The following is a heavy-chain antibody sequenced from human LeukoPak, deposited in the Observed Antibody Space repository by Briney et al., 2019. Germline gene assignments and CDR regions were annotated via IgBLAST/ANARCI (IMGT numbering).Heavy chain of an antibody. CDR1: GFTFSSYA. J-gene: IGHJ3*02. D-gene: IGHD3-10*01. V-gene: IGHV3-23*01. Sequence: GGSLRLSCAASGFTFSSYAMSWVRQAPGKGLEWVSAISGSGGSTYYADSVKGRFTISRDNSKNTLYLQMNSLRAEDTAVYYCAKVSYYGSGNLDAFDIWGQGTMVTVSS. CDR3: AKVSYYGSGNLDAFDI. CDR2: ISGSGGST.